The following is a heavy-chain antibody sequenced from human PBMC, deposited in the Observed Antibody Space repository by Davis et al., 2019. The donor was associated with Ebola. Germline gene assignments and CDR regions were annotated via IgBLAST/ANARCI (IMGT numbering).Heavy chain of an antibody. CDR1: GFTFSSYA. D-gene: IGHD2-15*01. CDR2: ISGSGGST. J-gene: IGHJ6*02. CDR3: AKSIGYCSGGSCYSFYYYYGMDV. Sequence: GTLKISCAASGFTFSSYAMSWVRQAPGKGLEWVSAISGSGGSTYYADSVKGRFTISRDNSKNTLYLQMNSLRAEDTAVYYCAKSIGYCSGGSCYSFYYYYGMDVWGQGTTVTVSS. V-gene: IGHV3-23*01.